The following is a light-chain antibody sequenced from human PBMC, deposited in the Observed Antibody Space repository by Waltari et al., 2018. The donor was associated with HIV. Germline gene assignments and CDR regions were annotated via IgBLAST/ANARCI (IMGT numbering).Light chain of an antibody. CDR1: SASVSIGYY. V-gene: IGLV8-61*01. Sequence: QTVVTPETSISVIPVGIITLTCVLSSASVSIGYYPRWYEQTPGQAPRTLKHNTNIRSAGVPERFAGSIVGNKAALTITEAQPDDESNYYCVLYMGSGRVFGGGTRLTVL. CDR3: VLYMGSGRV. J-gene: IGLJ3*02. CDR2: NTN.